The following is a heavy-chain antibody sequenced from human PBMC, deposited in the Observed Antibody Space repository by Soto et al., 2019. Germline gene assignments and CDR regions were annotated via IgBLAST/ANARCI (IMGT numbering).Heavy chain of an antibody. D-gene: IGHD3-16*02. J-gene: IGHJ6*04. CDR3: ARHLNYVWGSYRPYDY. CDR1: GGSISSSSYY. CDR2: IYYSGST. V-gene: IGHV4-39*01. Sequence: SETLSLTCTVSGGSISSSSYYWGWIRQPPGKGLEWIGNIYYSGSTYYNPSLKSRVSISVDTSNNQFSLKLSSVTAADTAVYFCARHLNYVWGSYRPYDYWGKGTTVTVSS.